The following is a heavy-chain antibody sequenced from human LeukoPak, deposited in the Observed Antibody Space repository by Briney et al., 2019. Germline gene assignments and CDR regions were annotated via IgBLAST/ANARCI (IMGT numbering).Heavy chain of an antibody. V-gene: IGHV4-30-2*01. J-gene: IGHJ4*02. CDR2: IYHSGST. CDR3: ARLEGGSYLFDY. CDR1: GGSISSGGYS. D-gene: IGHD1-26*01. Sequence: SETLSLTCAVSGGSISSGGYSWSWIRQPPGKGLEWIGYIYHSGSTYYNPSLKSRVTISVDTSKNQFSLKLSSVTAADTAVYYCARLEGGSYLFDYWGQGTLVTVSS.